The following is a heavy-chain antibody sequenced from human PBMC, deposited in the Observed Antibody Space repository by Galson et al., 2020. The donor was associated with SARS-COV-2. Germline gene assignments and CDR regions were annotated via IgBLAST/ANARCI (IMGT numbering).Heavy chain of an antibody. CDR3: ARHDAGNPGTGFDI. CDR2: ISRSKTT. Sequence: SETLSITCTVSGDSITNGDNWAWIRQPPGKALEWIGSISRSKTTHNNPSLMSRVTLSIDLSNDQFSLNLNFVTAADTALYFCARHDAGNPGTGFDIWGRGTLVTVSS. J-gene: IGHJ4*02. D-gene: IGHD1-1*01. V-gene: IGHV4-38-2*02. CDR1: GDSITNGDN.